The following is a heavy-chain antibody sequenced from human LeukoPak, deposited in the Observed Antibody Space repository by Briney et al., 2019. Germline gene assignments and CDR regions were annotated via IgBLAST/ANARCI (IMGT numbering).Heavy chain of an antibody. D-gene: IGHD1-26*01. CDR3: TTEGSGIYFQH. CDR1: GFTFSNAW. Sequence: GGCLRLSCAASGFTFSNAWMSWVRPAPGRGMEWDGRIQSKTDGGTTDYAAPVKGRFTISRDDSKNTLYLQMNSLKTEDTAVYYCTTEGSGIYFQHWGLGTLVTVSS. J-gene: IGHJ1*01. V-gene: IGHV3-15*01. CDR2: IQSKTDGGTT.